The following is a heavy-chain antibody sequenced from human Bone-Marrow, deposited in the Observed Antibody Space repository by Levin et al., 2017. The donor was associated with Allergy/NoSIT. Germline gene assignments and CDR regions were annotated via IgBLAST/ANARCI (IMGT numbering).Heavy chain of an antibody. D-gene: IGHD3-22*01. J-gene: IGHJ4*02. CDR2: IKQDGSEK. Sequence: PSETLSLTCAASGFTFSSYWMSWVRQAPGKGLEWVANIKQDGSEKYYVDSVKGRFTISRDNAKNSLYLQMNSLRAEDTAVYYCATMIVVAGGYFDYWGQGTLVTVSS. CDR1: GFTFSSYW. V-gene: IGHV3-7*01. CDR3: ATMIVVAGGYFDY.